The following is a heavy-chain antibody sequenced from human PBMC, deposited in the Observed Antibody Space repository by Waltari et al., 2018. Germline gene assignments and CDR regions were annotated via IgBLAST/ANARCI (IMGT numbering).Heavy chain of an antibody. J-gene: IGHJ4*02. CDR3: ARDNTNWSFDY. Sequence: QVQLVQSGAEVKKPGASVTVSCKASGYTFTTYNMHWVRQAPGQGLEWMGIINPRGDFITYARQFRGRVTMTIDTSTSTVYMELSSLRSEDTAVYSCARDNTNWSFDYWGQGTLVTVSS. CDR2: INPRGDFI. D-gene: IGHD1-1*01. CDR1: GYTFTTYN. V-gene: IGHV1-46*01.